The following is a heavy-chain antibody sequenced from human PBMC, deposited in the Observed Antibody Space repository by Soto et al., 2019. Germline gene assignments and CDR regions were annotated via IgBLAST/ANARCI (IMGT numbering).Heavy chain of an antibody. CDR3: ARAVGGYDFWSASYYYYYYMDV. CDR2: INHSGST. CDR1: GGSFSGYY. D-gene: IGHD3-3*01. Sequence: QVQLQQWGAGLLKPSETLSLTCAVYGGSFSGYYWSWIRQPPGRGLERIGEINHSGSTNYNPSLKSRVTMSVDTSKNQFSLKLSSVTAADTAVYFCARAVGGYDFWSASYYYYYYMDVWGKGTTVTVSS. J-gene: IGHJ6*03. V-gene: IGHV4-34*01.